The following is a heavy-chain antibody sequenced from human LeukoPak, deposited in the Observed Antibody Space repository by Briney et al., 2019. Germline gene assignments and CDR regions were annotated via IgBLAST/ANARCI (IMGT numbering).Heavy chain of an antibody. J-gene: IGHJ4*02. V-gene: IGHV3-21*01. CDR3: AREVGAVPGDDY. CDR2: ISSSSSYI. CDR1: GFTFSSYS. Sequence: GGSLRLSCAASGFTFSSYSMNWVRQAPGKGLEWVSSISSSSSYIYYADSVKGRFTISRDNAKNSLYLQMNSLRAEDTALYYCAREVGAVPGDDYWGQGTLVTVSS. D-gene: IGHD1-26*01.